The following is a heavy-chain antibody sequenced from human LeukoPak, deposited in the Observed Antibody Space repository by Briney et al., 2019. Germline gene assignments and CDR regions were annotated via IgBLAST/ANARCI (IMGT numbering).Heavy chain of an antibody. Sequence: GGSLRLSRAASGFTFDDYAMHWVRQAPGKGLEWVSLISGDGGSTYYADSVKGRFTISRDNSKNSLYLQMNSLRTADTALYYCAKSIFGVVTPWYMDVWGKGTTVTVSS. V-gene: IGHV3-43*02. CDR2: ISGDGGST. D-gene: IGHD3-3*01. CDR1: GFTFDDYA. CDR3: AKSIFGVVTPWYMDV. J-gene: IGHJ6*03.